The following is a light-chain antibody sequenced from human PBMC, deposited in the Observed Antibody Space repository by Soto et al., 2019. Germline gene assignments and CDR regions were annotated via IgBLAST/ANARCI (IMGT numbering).Light chain of an antibody. CDR3: QQSYSSPRFT. CDR1: QSISGH. Sequence: DIQMTQSPSSLSASVGDRVTITCRASQSISGHLNWYQHKPGKAPELLIYATSTLHIGVPSRFSGSGSGTDFSLTISSLQPEDFATYYCQQSYSSPRFTFGSGTKVDIK. J-gene: IGKJ3*01. V-gene: IGKV1-39*01. CDR2: ATS.